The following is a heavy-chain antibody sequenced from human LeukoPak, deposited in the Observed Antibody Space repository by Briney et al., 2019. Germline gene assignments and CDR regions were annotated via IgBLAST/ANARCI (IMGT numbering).Heavy chain of an antibody. CDR1: GFTFGDYA. Sequence: PGGSLRLSCTGSGFTFGDYALSWVRQAPGKGLEWVGFIRSKAYGGTTEYAASVKGRFTISRDDSKSIAYLKMNSLKTEDTAVYYCSSSDYSNYVGSLGFDPWGQGTLVTVSS. J-gene: IGHJ5*02. D-gene: IGHD4-11*01. CDR3: SSSDYSNYVGSLGFDP. CDR2: IRSKAYGGTT. V-gene: IGHV3-49*04.